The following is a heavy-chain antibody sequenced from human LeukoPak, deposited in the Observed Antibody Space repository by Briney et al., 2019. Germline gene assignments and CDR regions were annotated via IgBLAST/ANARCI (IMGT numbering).Heavy chain of an antibody. CDR3: AKDRGSSSSWGVGYYFDY. CDR2: ISWNSGSI. D-gene: IGHD6-6*01. V-gene: IGHV3-9*03. J-gene: IGHJ4*02. Sequence: GGSLRLSCAASGFTFSSYAMSWVRQAPGKGLEWVSGISWNSGSIGYADSVKGRFTISRDNAKNSLYLQMNSLRAEDMALYYCAKDRGSSSSWGVGYYFDYWGQGTLVTVSS. CDR1: GFTFSSYA.